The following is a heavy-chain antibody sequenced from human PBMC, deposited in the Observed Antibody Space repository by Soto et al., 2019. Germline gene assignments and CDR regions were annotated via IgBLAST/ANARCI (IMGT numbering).Heavy chain of an antibody. CDR3: ARRGYNFGYGYGDYFDF. J-gene: IGHJ4*02. Sequence: QVQLVESGGGVVQPGRSLRLSCAASGFTFSSYAMHWVRQAPGKGLDWVTFISYDGNNQYYADSVKGRFTISRDNSKNTLYVQMNSLRAEDTAVYYCARRGYNFGYGYGDYFDFWGQGTLVTVSS. D-gene: IGHD5-18*01. CDR1: GFTFSSYA. CDR2: ISYDGNNQ. V-gene: IGHV3-30-3*01.